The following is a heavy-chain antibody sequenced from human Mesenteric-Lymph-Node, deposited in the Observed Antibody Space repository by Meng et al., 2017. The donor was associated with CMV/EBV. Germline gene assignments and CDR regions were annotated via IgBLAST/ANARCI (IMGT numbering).Heavy chain of an antibody. CDR1: GFTVSSNY. CDR3: AAGPGWLVTR. D-gene: IGHD6-19*01. Sequence: GESLKISCAASGFTVSSNYMSWFRQAPGKGLEWVANIKQDGSEKFYVDSVKGRFTISRDNAKNSLYLQMNSLRADDTALYYCAAGPGWLVTRWGQGTLVTVSS. V-gene: IGHV3-7*01. CDR2: IKQDGSEK. J-gene: IGHJ4*02.